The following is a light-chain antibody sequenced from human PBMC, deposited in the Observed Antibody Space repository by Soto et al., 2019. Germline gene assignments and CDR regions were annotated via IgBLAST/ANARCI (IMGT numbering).Light chain of an antibody. CDR1: QSLLDSDDGNTY. J-gene: IGKJ4*01. Sequence: DIVVTQTPLSLPVTPGEPASISCGSSQSLLDSDDGNTYLDWYLQKPGQSPQLLIYTVSYRASGVPDRFSGSGSGTDFTLKISRVEAEDVGVYYCMQRIEFPPTFGGGTKVDIK. V-gene: IGKV2-40*01. CDR2: TVS. CDR3: MQRIEFPPT.